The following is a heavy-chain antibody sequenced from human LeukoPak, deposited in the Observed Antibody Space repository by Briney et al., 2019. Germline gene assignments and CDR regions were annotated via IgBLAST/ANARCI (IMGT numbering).Heavy chain of an antibody. CDR2: IGYIETNI. CDR3: ARIRGGSYRDFDY. Sequence: GGSLRLSCAASGFTFSSFGLHWVRQAPGKGLEWVAFIGYIETNIHYADSVKGRFTISRDNSKNTLYLQMNSLRAEDAAVYYCARIRGGSYRDFDYWGQGTLVTVSS. D-gene: IGHD1-26*01. J-gene: IGHJ4*02. CDR1: GFTFSSFG. V-gene: IGHV3-33*01.